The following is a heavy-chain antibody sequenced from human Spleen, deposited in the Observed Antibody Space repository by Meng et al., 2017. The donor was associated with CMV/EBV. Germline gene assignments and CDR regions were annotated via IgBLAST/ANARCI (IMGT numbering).Heavy chain of an antibody. Sequence: GGSLRLSCAASGFTFSSYGMHWVRQAPGKGLEWVAVIWYDGSNKYYADSVKGRFTISRDNSKNTLYLQMNSLRAEDTAVYYCARDDDIAVAGIDYWGQGTLVTVSS. J-gene: IGHJ4*02. V-gene: IGHV3-30*19. CDR1: GFTFSSYG. CDR2: IWYDGSNK. CDR3: ARDDDIAVAGIDY. D-gene: IGHD6-19*01.